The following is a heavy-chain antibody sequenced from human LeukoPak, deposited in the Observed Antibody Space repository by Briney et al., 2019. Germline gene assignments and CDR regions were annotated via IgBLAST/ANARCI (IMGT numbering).Heavy chain of an antibody. CDR2: IIPILGIA. J-gene: IGHJ1*01. CDR3: ARERAGYYDSSGYYYTGDFQH. V-gene: IGHV1-69*04. D-gene: IGHD3-22*01. CDR1: GGTFSSYA. Sequence: ASVKVSCKASGGTFSSYAISWVRQAPGQGLEWMGRIIPILGIANYAQKFQGRVTITADKSTSTAYMELSSLRSEDTAVYYCARERAGYYDSSGYYYTGDFQHWGQGTLVTVSS.